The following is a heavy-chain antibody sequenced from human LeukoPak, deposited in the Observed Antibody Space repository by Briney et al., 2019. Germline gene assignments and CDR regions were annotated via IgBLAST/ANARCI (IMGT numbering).Heavy chain of an antibody. CDR1: GGSISSYY. J-gene: IGHJ4*02. D-gene: IGHD3-22*01. Sequence: SETLSLTCTFSGGSISSYYWSWLRQPAGKGLDWIGRMHTSGSTNYNPSLKSRVTMSVDTSKNQFSLKLSSVTAADTAVYYCARDRYSYDTSGYYFDYWGQGTLVTVSS. V-gene: IGHV4-4*07. CDR2: MHTSGST. CDR3: ARDRYSYDTSGYYFDY.